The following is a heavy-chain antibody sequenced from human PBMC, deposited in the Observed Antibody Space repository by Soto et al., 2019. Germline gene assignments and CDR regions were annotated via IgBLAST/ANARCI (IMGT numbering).Heavy chain of an antibody. CDR1: GGSISSSSYY. CDR2: IYYSGST. V-gene: IGHV4-39*01. Sequence: SETLSLTCTVSGGSISSSSYYWGWIRQPPGKGLEWIGSIYYSGSTYYNTSLKSRVTISVDTSKNQLSLKLSSVTAADTAVYYCARHAGGYVDYWGQGTLVTVSS. J-gene: IGHJ4*02. D-gene: IGHD2-15*01. CDR3: ARHAGGYVDY.